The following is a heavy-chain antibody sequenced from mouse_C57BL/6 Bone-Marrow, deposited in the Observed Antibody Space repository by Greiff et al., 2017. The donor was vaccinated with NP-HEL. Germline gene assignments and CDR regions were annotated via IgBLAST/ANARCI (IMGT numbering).Heavy chain of an antibody. V-gene: IGHV5-6*02. D-gene: IGHD1-3*01. CDR2: ISSGGSYT. Sequence: EVKVVESGGDLVKPGGSLKLSCAASGFTFSSYGMSWVRPTPDKRLEWVATISSGGSYTYYPDSVKGRFTISRDNAKNTLYLQMSSLKSEDTAMYDCASRSGGAYWGQGTLVTVSA. CDR1: GFTFSSYG. J-gene: IGHJ3*01. CDR3: ASRSGGAY.